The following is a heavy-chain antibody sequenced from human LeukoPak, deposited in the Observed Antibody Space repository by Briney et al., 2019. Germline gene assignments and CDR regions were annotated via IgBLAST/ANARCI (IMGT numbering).Heavy chain of an antibody. CDR3: AGLVVGTASIDY. J-gene: IGHJ4*01. D-gene: IGHD2-21*02. Sequence: PSDTLSLTCTLSGGFISSSNYYWGWIRQPPGRGPLRIRNIFYSRSTHYNPSLPSRAPITVDTSKNQFSLKQNSVTAADGAVYHCAGLVVGTASIDYWGQGNLGNGSS. V-gene: IGHV4-39*01. CDR1: GGFISSSNYY. CDR2: IFYSRST.